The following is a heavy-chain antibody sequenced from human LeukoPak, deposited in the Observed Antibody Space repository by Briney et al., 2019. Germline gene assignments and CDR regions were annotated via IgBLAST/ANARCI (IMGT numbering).Heavy chain of an antibody. V-gene: IGHV3-13*01. J-gene: IGHJ3*02. Sequence: GGSLRLSCAASGFTFSSYDMHWVRQATGEGLEWVPMIYKAGNTYYTGSVKGRFTISRENAKNSLYLQMNSLTAGDTAVYYCAREMSGSNDAFDIWGPGTMVTVSS. D-gene: IGHD3-10*01. CDR1: GFTFSSYD. CDR2: IYKAGNT. CDR3: AREMSGSNDAFDI.